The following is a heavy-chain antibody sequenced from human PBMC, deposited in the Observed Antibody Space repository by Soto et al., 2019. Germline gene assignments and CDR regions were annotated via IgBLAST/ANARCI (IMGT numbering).Heavy chain of an antibody. D-gene: IGHD6-25*01. J-gene: IGHJ6*02. CDR2: IIPIFGTA. Sequence: SSVKVSCKASGATFSSYAISWVRQAPGQGLEWMGGIIPIFGTANYAQKFQGRVAITADEATSTAYMELSSLRSEDTAVYDCPTPSPTNAATKPYSYYYGMDIWRRGRTGT. CDR1: GATFSSYA. CDR3: PTPSPTNAATKPYSYYYGMDI. V-gene: IGHV1-69*13.